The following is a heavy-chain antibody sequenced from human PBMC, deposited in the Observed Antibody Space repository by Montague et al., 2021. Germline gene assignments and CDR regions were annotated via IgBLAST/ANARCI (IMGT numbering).Heavy chain of an antibody. CDR2: IKADGSAT. Sequence: SVRLSCAASGFTFSTYWMGWVRQAPVEGLEWVANIKADGSATYYXDSVKGRFTISRDNAQNSLYLQMNSLRAEDTAVYYCYRSNGWVTDFWGQGTLVTVSS. D-gene: IGHD6-19*01. V-gene: IGHV3-7*05. J-gene: IGHJ4*02. CDR1: GFTFSTYW. CDR3: YRSNGWVTDF.